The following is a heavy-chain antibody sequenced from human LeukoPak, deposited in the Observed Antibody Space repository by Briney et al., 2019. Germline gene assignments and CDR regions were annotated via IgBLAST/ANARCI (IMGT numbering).Heavy chain of an antibody. V-gene: IGHV1-69*01. D-gene: IGHD2-15*01. CDR1: GGTFSSYN. CDR2: IIPIFGTT. Sequence: SSVKVSCKASGGTFSSYNINWVRQAPGRGLEWMGGIIPIFGTTNYAQKFQGRVTITADESTRTAYMELSSLRSEDTAVYYCARGVVVVAAVISYYYYGMDVWGQGTTVTVSS. CDR3: ARGVVVVAAVISYYYYGMDV. J-gene: IGHJ6*02.